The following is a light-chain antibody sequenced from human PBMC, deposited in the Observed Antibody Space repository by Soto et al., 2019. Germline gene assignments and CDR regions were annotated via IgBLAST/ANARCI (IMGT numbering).Light chain of an antibody. CDR2: DVS. V-gene: IGLV2-14*03. CDR1: SSDVGGYNY. CDR3: SSYTTSSTV. Sequence: QSALTQPASVSGSPGQSITITCTGTSSDVGGYNYVSWFQRHPGKAPKLMIYDVSNRPSGVPYRFSGSKSGNTASLTISGLQAEDEADYYCSSYTTSSTVFGGGTKLTVL. J-gene: IGLJ3*02.